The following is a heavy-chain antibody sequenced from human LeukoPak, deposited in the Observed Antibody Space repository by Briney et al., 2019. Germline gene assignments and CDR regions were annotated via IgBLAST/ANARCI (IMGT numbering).Heavy chain of an antibody. V-gene: IGHV3-53*01. D-gene: IGHD6-13*01. CDR1: GFTVSSNY. CDR2: IYSGGST. J-gene: IGHJ5*02. CDR3: ARDASIAAAGTVGWFDP. Sequence: PGGSLRLSCAASGFTVSSNYMSWVRQAPGKGLEWVSVIYSGGSTYYADSVKGRFTISRDNSKNTLYLQMNSLRAEDTAVYYCARDASIAAAGTVGWFDPWGQGTLVTVSS.